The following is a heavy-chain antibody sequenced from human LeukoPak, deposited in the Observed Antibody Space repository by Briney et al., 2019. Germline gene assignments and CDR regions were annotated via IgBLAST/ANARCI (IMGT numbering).Heavy chain of an antibody. Sequence: PSETLSLTCTVSGGSISRGGYYWSWLRQYPGKGLEWIGNIYHSGRTYYNLSLKSRLTMSVDTSRNQFSLKLRSVSAADTAVYYCARVYTRDAFDIWGQGTMVTVSS. J-gene: IGHJ3*02. D-gene: IGHD2-2*02. V-gene: IGHV4-31*03. CDR1: GGSISRGGYY. CDR2: IYHSGRT. CDR3: ARVYTRDAFDI.